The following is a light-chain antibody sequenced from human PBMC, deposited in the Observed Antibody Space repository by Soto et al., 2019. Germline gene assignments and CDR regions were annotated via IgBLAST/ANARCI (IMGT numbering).Light chain of an antibody. CDR2: GAS. J-gene: IGKJ1*01. CDR3: QQYGSSRT. V-gene: IGKV3-20*01. CDR1: QTVNSNY. Sequence: DSVLKQSPGTLSLSPGGRATLSCRASQTVNSNYFAWYQQPRGQAPRLLIYGASSRATGTPDRFSGSGSGTDFPPTITRLEPEDAAIYYRQQYGSSRTFGQGTKVDIK.